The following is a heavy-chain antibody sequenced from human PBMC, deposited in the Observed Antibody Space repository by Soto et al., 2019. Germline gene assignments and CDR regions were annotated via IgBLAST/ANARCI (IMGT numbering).Heavy chain of an antibody. CDR2: ISAYNGNT. J-gene: IGHJ4*02. CDR1: GYTFTSYG. Sequence: GASVKVSCKASGYTFTSYGISWVRQAPGQGLEWMGWISAYNGNTNYAQKLQGRVTMTTDTSTSTAYMELRSLRSDDTAVYYCAILNYYYDSSGYYPNLGPDFDYWGQGTLVTVSS. V-gene: IGHV1-18*01. CDR3: AILNYYYDSSGYYPNLGPDFDY. D-gene: IGHD3-22*01.